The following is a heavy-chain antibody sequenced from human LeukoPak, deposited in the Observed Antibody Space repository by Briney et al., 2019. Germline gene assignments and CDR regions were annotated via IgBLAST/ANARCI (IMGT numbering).Heavy chain of an antibody. D-gene: IGHD6-6*01. V-gene: IGHV3-7*01. CDR3: AREGAYRTSSPAGY. CDR1: GFTFSSYW. Sequence: GGSLRLSCAASGFTFSSYWMSWVRQAPGGGLEWVANISQDGSEKYFVDSVKGRFTISRDNAKNSLYLQMNSLRAEDTAVYYCAREGAYRTSSPAGYWGQGTLVTVSS. CDR2: ISQDGSEK. J-gene: IGHJ4*02.